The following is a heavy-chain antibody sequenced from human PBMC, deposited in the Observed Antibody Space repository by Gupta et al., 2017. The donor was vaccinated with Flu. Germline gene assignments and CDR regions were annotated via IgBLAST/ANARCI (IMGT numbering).Heavy chain of an antibody. D-gene: IGHD6-13*01. CDR1: GGTFSSYA. J-gene: IGHJ6*02. Sequence: QVQLVQSGAEVKKPGSSVKVSCKASGGTFSSYAISWVRQAPGQGLEWMGGIIPSFGTANYAQKFQGRVTITADKSTSTAYMELSSLRSEDTAVYYCASPWGSRWGRQQLVLGAYYYYYGMDVWGQGTTVTVSS. CDR2: IIPSFGTA. V-gene: IGHV1-69*06. CDR3: ASPWGSRWGRQQLVLGAYYYYYGMDV.